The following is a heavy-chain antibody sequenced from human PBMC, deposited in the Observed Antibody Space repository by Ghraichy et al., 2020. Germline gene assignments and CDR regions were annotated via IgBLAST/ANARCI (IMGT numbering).Heavy chain of an antibody. D-gene: IGHD4-23*01. V-gene: IGHV3-48*02. Sequence: GESLRLSCVGSGFTFSSYSMNWVRQSPGKGLEWVSYITSSSRTTSYADSVKGRFTISRDNAQNSLYLQMNSLRDEDTAVYYCARGSTVVRFFYYAGMDVWGQGTTVTVSS. CDR1: GFTFSSYS. J-gene: IGHJ6*02. CDR2: ITSSSRTT. CDR3: ARGSTVVRFFYYAGMDV.